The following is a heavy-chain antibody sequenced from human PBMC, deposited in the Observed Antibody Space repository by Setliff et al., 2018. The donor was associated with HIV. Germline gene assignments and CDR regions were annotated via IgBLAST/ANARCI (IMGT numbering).Heavy chain of an antibody. CDR1: GGSISTRNW. D-gene: IGHD4-17*01. V-gene: IGHV4-4*02. Sequence: SETLSLTCAVSGGSISTRNWWSWVRQAPGKGLEWMGEIYHSGSTNYNPSLQSRVTIAVDKSKNQFSLKLNSLTAADTAVYYCARQSGDYTVTTYYMDVWGKGTTVTVSS. J-gene: IGHJ6*03. CDR3: ARQSGDYTVTTYYMDV. CDR2: IYHSGST.